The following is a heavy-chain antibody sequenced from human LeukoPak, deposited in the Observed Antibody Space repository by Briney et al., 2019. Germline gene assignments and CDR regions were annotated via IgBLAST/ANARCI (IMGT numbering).Heavy chain of an antibody. CDR3: ARSHYYGSGSVYGMDV. CDR2: INPNSGST. J-gene: IGHJ6*04. Sequence: ASVKVSCKASGYTFTGYYMHWVRQAPGQGLEWMGWINPNSGSTNYAQKFQGWVTMTRDTSISTAYMELSRLRSDDTAVYYCARSHYYGSGSVYGMDVWGKGTTVTVSS. D-gene: IGHD3-10*01. CDR1: GYTFTGYY. V-gene: IGHV1-2*04.